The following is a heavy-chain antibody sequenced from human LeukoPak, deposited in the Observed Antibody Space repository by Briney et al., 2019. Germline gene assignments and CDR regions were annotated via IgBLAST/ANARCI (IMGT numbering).Heavy chain of an antibody. Sequence: PGGSLSLTCAASGYCFSSYAMDWVSRPPGRGVELVAVIIYDETNKYYTHSVKGRFTISIDKSNHTLSLQMDSVRAAGTAVYSCARDWQGSPGYYIRYWGDGTLVTVSS. CDR2: IIYDETNK. D-gene: IGHD2/OR15-2a*01. V-gene: IGHV3-30*04. J-gene: IGHJ4*03. CDR3: ARDWQGSPGYYIRY. CDR1: GYCFSSYA.